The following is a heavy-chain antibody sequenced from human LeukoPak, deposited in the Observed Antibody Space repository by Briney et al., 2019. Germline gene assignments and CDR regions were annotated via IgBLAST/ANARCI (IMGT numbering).Heavy chain of an antibody. CDR1: GFTFSSYW. J-gene: IGHJ4*02. D-gene: IGHD1-26*01. CDR2: IYSGGST. CDR3: ARGMGATNYFDY. Sequence: GGSLRLSCAASGFTFSSYWMHWVRQAPGKGLEWVSVIYSGGSTYYADSVKGRFTISRDNSKNTLYLQMNSLRAEDTAVYYCARGMGATNYFDYWGQGTLVTVSS. V-gene: IGHV3-66*01.